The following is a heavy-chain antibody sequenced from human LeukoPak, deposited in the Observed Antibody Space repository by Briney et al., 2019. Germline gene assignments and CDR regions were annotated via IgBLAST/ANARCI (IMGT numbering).Heavy chain of an antibody. CDR3: ARVWGRYYYYMDV. CDR1: RDTFTSYD. Sequence: ASVKVSCKAYRDTFTSYDINWVRQATGQGLEWMGWMNPKSGNTGYAQKFQGRVTITRNTSISTAYMELSSLRSEDTAVYYCARVWGRYYYYMDVWGKGTTVTVSS. D-gene: IGHD7-27*01. CDR2: MNPKSGNT. V-gene: IGHV1-8*03. J-gene: IGHJ6*03.